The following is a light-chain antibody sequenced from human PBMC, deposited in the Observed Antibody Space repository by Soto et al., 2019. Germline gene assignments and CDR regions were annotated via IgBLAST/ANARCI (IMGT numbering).Light chain of an antibody. CDR1: QSVSSSY. J-gene: IGKJ3*01. CDR2: DAS. V-gene: IGKV3-20*01. Sequence: EIVLTQSPGTLSLSPGERATLSCRASQSVSSSYLAWYQQKPGQAPRLLIYDASSRATGIPDRFSGSGSGTDFTLTISRPEPEDFAVYYCQQYGSSPPTFGPGTKVDI. CDR3: QQYGSSPPT.